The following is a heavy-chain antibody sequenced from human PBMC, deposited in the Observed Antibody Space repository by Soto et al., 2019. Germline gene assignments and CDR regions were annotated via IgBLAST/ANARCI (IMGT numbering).Heavy chain of an antibody. Sequence: GSLRLSCAASAFTFSAYAMSWVRQAPGKGLGGFTGFSGGGGSTYCADSVKGRFTVSRENAKNALYLQMNSLRAEDTAVYYCVGGITARRINCWSGYYYYFEYWGQGIPVTVSS. J-gene: IGHJ4*01. V-gene: IGHV3-23*01. CDR2: FSGGGGST. CDR1: AFTFSAYA. CDR3: VGGITARRINCWSGYYYYFEY. D-gene: IGHD3-3*01.